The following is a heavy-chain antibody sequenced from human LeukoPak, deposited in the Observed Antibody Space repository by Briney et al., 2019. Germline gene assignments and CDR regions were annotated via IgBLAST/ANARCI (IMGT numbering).Heavy chain of an antibody. Sequence: SETLSLTCAVYGGSFSGYYWNWIRQPPGKGLEWIGEINHYGSTKYNPSLKSRVTISGDTSKNQFSLRLNSVTAADTAVYYCARAYRAHQTFHSYHFFDFWGRGTLVTVSS. CDR3: ARAYRAHQTFHSYHFFDF. CDR2: INHYGST. CDR1: GGSFSGYY. J-gene: IGHJ4*02. D-gene: IGHD5-18*01. V-gene: IGHV4-34*01.